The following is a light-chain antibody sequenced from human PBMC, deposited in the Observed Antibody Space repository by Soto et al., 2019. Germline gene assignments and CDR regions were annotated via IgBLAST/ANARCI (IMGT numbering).Light chain of an antibody. CDR2: DVN. V-gene: IGLV2-14*01. Sequence: QSALTQPASVSGSPGQSITISCTGTSSDVGGYNYVSWYQQHPGKAPKLMIYDVNHRPSGVSSRFSGSKSGNTASLTISGLQAEDEADYYCSSYTSSTALYVFGTGTKLTVL. J-gene: IGLJ1*01. CDR1: SSDVGGYNY. CDR3: SSYTSSTALYV.